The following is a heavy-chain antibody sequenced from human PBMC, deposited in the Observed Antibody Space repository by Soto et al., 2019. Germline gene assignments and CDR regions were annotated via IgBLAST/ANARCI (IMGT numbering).Heavy chain of an antibody. CDR2: IKQDGSEK. J-gene: IGHJ6*03. Sequence: HPGGSLRLSCAASGFTFSSYWMSWVRQAPGKGLEWVANIKQDGSEKYYVDSVKGRFTISRDNAKNSLYLQMNSLRAEDTAVYYCAREYDFWSGYYVYYYYMDVWGKGTTVTVSS. CDR3: AREYDFWSGYYVYYYYMDV. D-gene: IGHD3-3*01. CDR1: GFTFSSYW. V-gene: IGHV3-7*01.